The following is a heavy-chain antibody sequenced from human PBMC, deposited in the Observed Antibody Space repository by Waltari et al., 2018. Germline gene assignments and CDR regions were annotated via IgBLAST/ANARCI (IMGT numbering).Heavy chain of an antibody. V-gene: IGHV4-31*03. CDR2: IYYSGST. Sequence: QLQLQESGPGLVKPSQTLSLTCTVSGGSISSGGYYWSWIRQHPGKGLEWIGYIYYSGSTYYNPSLKSRVTISVDTSKNQFSLKLSSVTAADTAVYYCARHSSSWYWFDPWGQGTLVIVSS. D-gene: IGHD6-13*01. J-gene: IGHJ5*02. CDR1: GGSISSGGYY. CDR3: ARHSSSWYWFDP.